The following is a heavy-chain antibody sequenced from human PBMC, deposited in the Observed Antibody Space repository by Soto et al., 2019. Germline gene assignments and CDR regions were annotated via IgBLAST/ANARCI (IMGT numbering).Heavy chain of an antibody. CDR2: ISAYNGNT. Sequence: QVQLVQYGAEVKKPGASVKVSCKASGYTFTSYGISWVRQAPGQGLEWMGWISAYNGNTNYAQKLQGRVTMTTDTSTSTAYMELRSLRSDDTAVYYCARVYCSGGSCYLGFGWYYYYMDVWGKGTTVTVSS. CDR3: ARVYCSGGSCYLGFGWYYYYMDV. D-gene: IGHD2-15*01. CDR1: GYTFTSYG. V-gene: IGHV1-18*01. J-gene: IGHJ6*03.